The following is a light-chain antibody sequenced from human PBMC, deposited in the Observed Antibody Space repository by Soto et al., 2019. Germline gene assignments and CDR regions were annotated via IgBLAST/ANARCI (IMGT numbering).Light chain of an antibody. V-gene: IGKV3D-15*01. J-gene: IGKJ4*01. Sequence: EIVMTQSPATLSGSPGERATLSCRAIQSVSSNLAWYQHQPGPAPRVLIYGASSRATGFPARFSGSGSETEFTLTISSLQSEDFAVYYCQQYNNWPLTFGGGNKVEIK. CDR3: QQYNNWPLT. CDR2: GAS. CDR1: QSVSSN.